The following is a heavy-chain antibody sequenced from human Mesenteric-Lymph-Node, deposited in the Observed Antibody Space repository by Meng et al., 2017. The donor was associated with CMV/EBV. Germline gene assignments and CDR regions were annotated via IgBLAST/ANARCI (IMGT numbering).Heavy chain of an antibody. Sequence: SETLSLTCTVSGGSISSSSYYWGWIRQPPGKGLEWIGSIYYSGSTYYNPSLKSRVTISVDTSKNQFSLKLSSVTAADTAVYYCAREVTYYFDYWGQGTLVTVSS. V-gene: IGHV4-39*07. CDR3: AREVTYYFDY. D-gene: IGHD4-11*01. J-gene: IGHJ4*02. CDR1: GGSISSSSYY. CDR2: IYYSGST.